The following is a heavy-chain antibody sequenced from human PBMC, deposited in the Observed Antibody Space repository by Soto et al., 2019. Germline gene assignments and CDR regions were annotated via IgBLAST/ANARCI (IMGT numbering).Heavy chain of an antibody. J-gene: IGHJ4*01. Sequence: SVKVSCKTSGFTFISSAVKWVRQARGQRLEWIGWIVVGSGSTNYAQKFQERVTITRDMSTSTVYMELSSLRSEDTAVYYCAADRACSSTSCYPYNSDCWGHGPLVTVS. CDR3: AADRACSSTSCYPYNSDC. CDR1: GFTFISSA. D-gene: IGHD2-2*01. V-gene: IGHV1-58*01. CDR2: IVVGSGST.